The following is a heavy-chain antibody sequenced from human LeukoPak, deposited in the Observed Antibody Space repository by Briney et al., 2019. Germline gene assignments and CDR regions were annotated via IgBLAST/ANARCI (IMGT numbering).Heavy chain of an antibody. CDR1: GFTVSSNY. V-gene: IGHV3-66*02. D-gene: IGHD5-12*01. CDR2: IYSGGST. CDR3: ARDPVPGLPDYLDY. J-gene: IGHJ4*02. Sequence: GGSLRLSCAASGFTVSSNYMSWVRQAPGKGLEWVSVIYSGGSTYYADSVKGRFTISRDNSLNTLFLQMNSLRPEDTALYYCARDPVPGLPDYLDYWGQGTLVTVSS.